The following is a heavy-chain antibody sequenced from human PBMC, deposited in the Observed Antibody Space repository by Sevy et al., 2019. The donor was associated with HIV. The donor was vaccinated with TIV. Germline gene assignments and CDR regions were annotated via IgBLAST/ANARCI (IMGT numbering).Heavy chain of an antibody. V-gene: IGHV1-24*01. Sequence: ASVKVSCKVSGYTLTELSMHCVRQAPGKGLEWMGGFDPEDGETIYSQKFQGRVTMTGHTSTDTAYMELSSLRSEDTAVYYCATKDMITFWGVIVTDAFDIWGQGTMVTVSS. CDR2: FDPEDGET. D-gene: IGHD3-16*02. CDR3: ATKDMITFWGVIVTDAFDI. CDR1: GYTLTELS. J-gene: IGHJ3*02.